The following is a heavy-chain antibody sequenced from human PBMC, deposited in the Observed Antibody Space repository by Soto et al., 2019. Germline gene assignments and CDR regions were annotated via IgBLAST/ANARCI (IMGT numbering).Heavy chain of an antibody. V-gene: IGHV4-61*01. CDR2: VYHTGRT. Sequence: SETLSLTCTVSGGSFKSGSYSWSWIRQPPGNGLEWIGYVYHTGRTSYNPSLKSRVSISMDTSKNQFSLNLDSVTAADTAVYFCARDFAYFDSWGQGTLVTVSS. J-gene: IGHJ4*02. CDR1: GGSFKSGSYS. D-gene: IGHD3-3*01. CDR3: ARDFAYFDS.